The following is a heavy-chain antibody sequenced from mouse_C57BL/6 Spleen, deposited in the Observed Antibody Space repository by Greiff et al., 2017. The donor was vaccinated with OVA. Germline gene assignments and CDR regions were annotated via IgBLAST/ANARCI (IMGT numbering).Heavy chain of an antibody. V-gene: IGHV1-15*01. CDR2: IDPETGGT. J-gene: IGHJ2*01. Sequence: QVQLQQSGAELVRPGASVTLSCKASGYTFTDYEMHWVKQTPVHGLEWIGAIDPETGGTAYNQKFKGKAILTADKSSSTAYMELRSLTSEDSAVYYCTRWRLRREYDFDYGGQGTTLTVSS. CDR3: TRWRLRREYDFDY. D-gene: IGHD2-2*01. CDR1: GYTFTDYE.